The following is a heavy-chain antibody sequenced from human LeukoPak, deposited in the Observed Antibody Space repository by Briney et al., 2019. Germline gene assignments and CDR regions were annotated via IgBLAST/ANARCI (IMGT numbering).Heavy chain of an antibody. D-gene: IGHD6-6*01. CDR2: INPNSGGT. V-gene: IGHV1-2*02. CDR1: GGTFGSYA. J-gene: IGHJ4*02. Sequence: ASVKVSCKGSGGTFGSYAISWVRQAPGQGLEWMGWINPNSGGTNYAQKFQGRVTMTRDTSISTAYMELSRLRSDDTAVYYCARGEEQLVDFWGQGTLVTVSS. CDR3: ARGEEQLVDF.